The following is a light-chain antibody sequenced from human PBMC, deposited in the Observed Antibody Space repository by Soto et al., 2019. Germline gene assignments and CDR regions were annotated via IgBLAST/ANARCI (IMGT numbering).Light chain of an antibody. J-gene: IGLJ2*01. CDR3: AAWDDSLNGVL. CDR2: SNN. CDR1: SSNIGSNT. V-gene: IGLV1-44*01. Sequence: QAVVTQPPSASGTPGQRVTISCSGSSSNIGSNTVNWYQQLPGTAPKLLIYSNNQRPSGVPDRFSGSKSGTSASLAISGLQSEEESDYYCAAWDDSLNGVLFGRGTKLTVL.